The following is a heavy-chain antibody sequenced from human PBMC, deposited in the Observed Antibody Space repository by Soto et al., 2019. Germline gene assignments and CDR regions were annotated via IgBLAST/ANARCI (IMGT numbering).Heavy chain of an antibody. CDR1: GYSFTSYW. D-gene: IGHD3-22*01. CDR2: IDPSDSYT. J-gene: IGHJ3*02. CDR3: ARLRYYYDSSGYVTYQPPDAFDI. V-gene: IGHV5-10-1*01. Sequence: GESLKISCKGSGYSFTSYWISWVRQMPGKGLEWMGRIDPSDSYTNYSPSFQGHVTISADKSISTAYLQWSSLKASDTAMYYCARLRYYYDSSGYVTYQPPDAFDIWGQGTMVTVSS.